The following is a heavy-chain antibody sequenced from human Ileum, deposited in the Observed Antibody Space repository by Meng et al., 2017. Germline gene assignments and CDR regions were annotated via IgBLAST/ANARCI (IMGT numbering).Heavy chain of an antibody. J-gene: IGHJ4*02. V-gene: IGHV4-61*08. Sequence: VQLQEAGPGLVRPSETLSLICAVPGGSVSSSGYQWGWIRQPPGKGLEWIGYASTNYNPSLKSRVTISVDTSKNQFSLKLTSVTAADTAVYYCARDHWGSLDYWGQGVLFTVSS. D-gene: IGHD7-27*01. CDR3: ARDHWGSLDY. CDR1: GGSVSSSGYQ. CDR2: AST.